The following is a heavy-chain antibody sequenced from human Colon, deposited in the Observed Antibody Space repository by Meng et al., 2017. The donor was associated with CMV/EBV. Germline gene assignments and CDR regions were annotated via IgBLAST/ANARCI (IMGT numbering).Heavy chain of an antibody. J-gene: IGHJ4*02. Sequence: ASVKVSCKASGYTFTGYYMHWVRQAPGQGLEWMGWINPNSGGTNYAQKFQGRVTMTRDTSISTAYMELSRPRSDDTAVYYCARGSSGSSSTLFVGYWGQGTLVTVSS. V-gene: IGHV1-2*02. CDR2: INPNSGGT. CDR1: GYTFTGYY. D-gene: IGHD6-6*01. CDR3: ARGSSGSSSTLFVGY.